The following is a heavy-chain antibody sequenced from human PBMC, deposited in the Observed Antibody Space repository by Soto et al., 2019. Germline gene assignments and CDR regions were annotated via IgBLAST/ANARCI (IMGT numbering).Heavy chain of an antibody. D-gene: IGHD3-10*01. J-gene: IGHJ6*02. CDR3: ARDQIRWFGANYYYYGMDV. CDR2: IIPIFGTA. CDR1: GGTFSSYA. V-gene: IGHV1-69*06. Sequence: ASVKVSCKASGGTFSSYAISWVRQAPGQGLEWMGGIIPIFGTANYAQKFQGRVTITADKSTSTAYMELSSLRSEDTAVYYCARDQIRWFGANYYYYGMDVWGQGTTVTVSS.